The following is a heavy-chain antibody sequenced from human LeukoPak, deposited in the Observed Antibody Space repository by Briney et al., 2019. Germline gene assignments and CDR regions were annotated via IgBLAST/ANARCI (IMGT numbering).Heavy chain of an antibody. CDR2: IWYDGSNK. V-gene: IGHV3-33*01. Sequence: PGGSLRLSCAASGFTFSSYGMHWVRQAPGKGLEWVAVIWYDGSNKYYADSVKGRFTISRDNSKNTLYLQMNSLRAEDTAVYYCARDLDLVGGGYYYYGMDVWGQGTTVTVSS. D-gene: IGHD2-15*01. CDR1: GFTFSSYG. J-gene: IGHJ6*02. CDR3: ARDLDLVGGGYYYYGMDV.